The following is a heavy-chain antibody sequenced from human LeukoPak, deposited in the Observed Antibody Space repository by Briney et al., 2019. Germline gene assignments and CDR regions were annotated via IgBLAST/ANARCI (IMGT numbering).Heavy chain of an antibody. D-gene: IGHD2-2*01. V-gene: IGHV1-18*01. J-gene: IGHJ5*02. CDR1: GYTFSSYG. Sequence: ASEKVSCKASGYTFSSYGISWVRQAPGQGLEWVGWISAYIGDTIYAQKLQGRVTMTTDTSTSTAYMELRSLISDDTAVYYCARDFTPYCSSTSCSWFDPWGQGTLVTVSS. CDR3: ARDFTPYCSSTSCSWFDP. CDR2: ISAYIGDT.